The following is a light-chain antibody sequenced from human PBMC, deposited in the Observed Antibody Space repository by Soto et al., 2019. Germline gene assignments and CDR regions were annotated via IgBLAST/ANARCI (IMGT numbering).Light chain of an antibody. CDR3: QQYDTSPFT. CDR1: QSVSNNY. V-gene: IGKV3-20*01. J-gene: IGKJ3*01. Sequence: EIVLTQSPGTLSLSPGERATLSCRASQSVSNNYLAWFQQKPGQAPRVLIYGASSRATGIPARFSGSGSGTDFTLTISRLESEDFAVYYCQQYDTSPFTFGPGTKVDVK. CDR2: GAS.